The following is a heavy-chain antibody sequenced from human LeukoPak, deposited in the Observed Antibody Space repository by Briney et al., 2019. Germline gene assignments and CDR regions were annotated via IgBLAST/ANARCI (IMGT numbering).Heavy chain of an antibody. D-gene: IGHD3-22*01. V-gene: IGHV4-34*01. CDR3: ARDYYDSSGYCYFDY. CDR1: GGSFSGYY. J-gene: IGHJ4*02. CDR2: INHSGST. Sequence: PSETLSLTCAVYGGSFSGYYWSWIRQPPGKGLEWIGEINHSGSTNYNPSLKSRATISVDTSKNQFSLKLSSVTAADTAVYYCARDYYDSSGYCYFDYWGQGTLVTVSS.